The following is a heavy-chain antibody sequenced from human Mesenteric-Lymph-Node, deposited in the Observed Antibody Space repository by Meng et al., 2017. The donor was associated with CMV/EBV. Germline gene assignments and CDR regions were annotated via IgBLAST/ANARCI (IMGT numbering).Heavy chain of an antibody. CDR1: GGSISSSRW. Sequence: AGSGGSISSSRWWRWVRQPPGKGLEWIGEIYHSGSTNYNPSLKSRVTISVDKSKNQFSLKLSSVTAADTAVYYCASRAYYYDSRGTDYWGQGTLVTSPQ. CDR3: ASRAYYYDSRGTDY. D-gene: IGHD3-22*01. V-gene: IGHV4-4*02. J-gene: IGHJ4*02. CDR2: IYHSGST.